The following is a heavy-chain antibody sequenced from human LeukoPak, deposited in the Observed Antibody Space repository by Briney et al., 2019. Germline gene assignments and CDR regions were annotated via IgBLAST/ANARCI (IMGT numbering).Heavy chain of an antibody. CDR3: AGGCLQPDY. CDR1: GFTFSNNC. D-gene: IGHD5-24*01. V-gene: IGHV3-7*01. Sequence: PGGSLRLSCATSGFTFSNNCLSWVRQAPGKGLDWVASIKGDGNDKYYVDSVKGRFSISRDNAKNSLYLQMNNLRADDSAVYYCAGGCLQPDYWGQGTLVTVSS. J-gene: IGHJ4*02. CDR2: IKGDGNDK.